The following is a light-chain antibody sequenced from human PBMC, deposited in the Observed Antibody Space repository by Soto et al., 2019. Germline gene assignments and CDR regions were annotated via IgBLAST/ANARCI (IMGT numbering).Light chain of an antibody. CDR1: SSDVGSYNL. CDR2: EVS. V-gene: IGLV2-23*02. CDR3: CSYAGSSTYV. J-gene: IGLJ1*01. Sequence: QSALTQPASVSGSPGQSITISCTGTSSDVGSYNLVSWYQQHPGKAPKLMIHEVSKRPSGVSNRFSGSKSGNTASLTISGLQAADEADYYCCSYAGSSTYVFGTGTKVTVL.